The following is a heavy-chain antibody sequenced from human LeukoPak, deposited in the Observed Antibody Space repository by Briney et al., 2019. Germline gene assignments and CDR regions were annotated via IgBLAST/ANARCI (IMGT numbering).Heavy chain of an antibody. D-gene: IGHD2-2*01. CDR3: ARDTSPASRSSYVDALDT. V-gene: IGHV3-7*01. J-gene: IGHJ3*02. Sequence: PGGSLRLSCATSGCTFDNVWMSWVRQAQGKGLEWVANINQDETTKNYVDSVKGRFTISRDNTKRSVFLQMNSLRAEDTAIYYCARDTSPASRSSYVDALDTWGQGTMVTVSS. CDR2: INQDETTK. CDR1: GCTFDNVW.